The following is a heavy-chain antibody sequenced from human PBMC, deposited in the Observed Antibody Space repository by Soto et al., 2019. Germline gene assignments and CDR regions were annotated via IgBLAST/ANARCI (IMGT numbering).Heavy chain of an antibody. CDR3: ARTGSYFGYYYYGMDV. J-gene: IGHJ6*02. CDR1: GGSISSGGYY. V-gene: IGHV4-31*03. D-gene: IGHD3-10*01. Sequence: KPSETLSLTCTVSGGSISSGGYYWSWIRQHPGKGLEWIGYIYYSGSTYYNPSLKSRVTISVDTSKNQFSLKLSSVTAADTAVYYCARTGSYFGYYYYGMDVWGQGTTVTVSS. CDR2: IYYSGST.